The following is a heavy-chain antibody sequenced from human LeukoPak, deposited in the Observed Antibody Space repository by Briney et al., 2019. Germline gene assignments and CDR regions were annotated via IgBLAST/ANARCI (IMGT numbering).Heavy chain of an antibody. V-gene: IGHV3-9*03. CDR2: ISWNSGSI. CDR3: AKDRNSGYQSTYDYVWGSYGFPYDAFDI. Sequence: PGRSLRLSCAASGFTFDDYAMHWVRQAPGKGLEWVSGISWNSGSIGYADSVKGRFTISRDNAKNSLFLQMNSLRAEDMALYYCAKDRNSGYQSTYDYVWGSYGFPYDAFDIWGQGTMVTVSS. J-gene: IGHJ3*02. CDR1: GFTFDDYA. D-gene: IGHD3-16*01.